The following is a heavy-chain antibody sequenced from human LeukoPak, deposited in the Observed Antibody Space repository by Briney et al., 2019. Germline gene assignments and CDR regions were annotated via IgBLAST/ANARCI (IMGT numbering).Heavy chain of an antibody. CDR3: ATQEWRGEDLVDY. J-gene: IGHJ4*02. CDR1: GGSFSGYY. V-gene: IGHV4-34*01. D-gene: IGHD3-3*01. Sequence: SETLSLICAVYGGSFSGYYWSWIRQPPGKGLEWIGEINHSGSTNYNPSLKSRVTISVDTSKNQFSLKLSSVTAADTAVYYCATQEWRGEDLVDYWGQGTLVTVSS. CDR2: INHSGST.